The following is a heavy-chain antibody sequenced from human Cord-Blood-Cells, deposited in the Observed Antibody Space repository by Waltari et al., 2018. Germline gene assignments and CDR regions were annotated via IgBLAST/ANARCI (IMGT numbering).Heavy chain of an antibody. V-gene: IGHV4-34*01. CDR1: GGSFSGYS. D-gene: IGHD5-18*01. CDR3: ASQKKIKYRTYYYYGMDV. CDR2: INHSGST. J-gene: IGHJ6*02. Sequence: QVQLQQWGAGLLKPSETLSPTCAVYGGSFSGYSWSWIRQPPGKGLEWIGEINHSGSTNYNPSLKSRVTISVDTSKNQFSLKLSSVTAADTAVYYCASQKKIKYRTYYYYGMDVWGQGTTVTVSS.